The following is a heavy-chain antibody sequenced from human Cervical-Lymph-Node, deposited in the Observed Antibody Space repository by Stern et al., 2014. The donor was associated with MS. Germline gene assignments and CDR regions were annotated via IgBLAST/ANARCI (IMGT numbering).Heavy chain of an antibody. CDR2: ISGSSDTI. V-gene: IGHV3-23*04. J-gene: IGHJ4*02. CDR3: AKIERAVTGSFDC. Sequence: EVHLVESGGGLVQPGGSLTLSCAGSGFTFSTYAMSWVRQAQGKGLGWVSAISGSSDTIYYADSVKGRFTISRDNSKNTLYLQMNSLRAEDTAIYYCAKIERAVTGSFDCWGQGTLVTVSS. D-gene: IGHD6-19*01. CDR1: GFTFSTYA.